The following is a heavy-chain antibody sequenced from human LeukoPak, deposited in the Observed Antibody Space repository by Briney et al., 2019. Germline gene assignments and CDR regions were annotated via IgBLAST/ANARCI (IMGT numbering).Heavy chain of an antibody. V-gene: IGHV4-31*03. CDR1: GVSISSGGYH. CDR2: IYYSGST. Sequence: SETLSLTCTVSGVSISSGGYHWSWIPQHQGKGLEWIGYIYYSGSTYYNPSLKSRVTISVDTSKNQFSLKLSSVTAADTAVYYCARGGNAFDIWGQGTMVTVSS. J-gene: IGHJ3*02. CDR3: ARGGNAFDI. D-gene: IGHD1-26*01.